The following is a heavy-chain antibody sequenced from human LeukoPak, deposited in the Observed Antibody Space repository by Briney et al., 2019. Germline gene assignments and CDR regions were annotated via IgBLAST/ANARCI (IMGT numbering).Heavy chain of an antibody. J-gene: IGHJ4*02. CDR3: ARDSGVLYYDFWSGNFDY. CDR1: GFTFSSYS. D-gene: IGHD3-3*01. Sequence: GGSLRLSCAASGFTFSSYSMNWVRQAPGKGLEWVSSISSSSSYIYYADSVKGRFTISRDNAKNSLYLQMNSLRAEDTAVYYCARDSGVLYYDFWSGNFDYWGQGTLVTVSS. CDR2: ISSSSSYI. V-gene: IGHV3-21*01.